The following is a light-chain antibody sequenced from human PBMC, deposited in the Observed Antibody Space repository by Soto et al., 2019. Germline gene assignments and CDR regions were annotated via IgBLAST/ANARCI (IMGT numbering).Light chain of an antibody. Sequence: DIQMTQSPSSLSASVGDRVTITCRASQGIFDYVAWYQQKPGKVPKLLVFGASTLQSGVPSRFSGSGSGTDFTLTISSQQLEDVATYYCQKYNSAPFTCGPGTKVDIK. V-gene: IGKV1-27*01. CDR2: GAS. CDR1: QGIFDY. CDR3: QKYNSAPFT. J-gene: IGKJ3*01.